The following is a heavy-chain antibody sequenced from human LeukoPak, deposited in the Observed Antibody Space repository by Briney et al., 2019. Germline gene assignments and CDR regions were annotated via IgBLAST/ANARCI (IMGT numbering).Heavy chain of an antibody. CDR3: AGHHPRNTVDF. CDR2: ISDIGSI. Sequence: SETLSLTCAVYGGSFSGYYWSWIRQPPGKGLEWIAYISDIGSINYNPSLKSRVTISLDTSTNQFSLKLSSVTAADTAVYYCAGHHPRNTVDFWGQGTLVTVSS. V-gene: IGHV4-59*08. J-gene: IGHJ4*02. D-gene: IGHD2/OR15-2a*01. CDR1: GGSFSGYY.